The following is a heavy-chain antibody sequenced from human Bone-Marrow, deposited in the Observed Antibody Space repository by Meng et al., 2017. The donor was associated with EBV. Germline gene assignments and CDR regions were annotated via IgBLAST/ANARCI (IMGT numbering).Heavy chain of an antibody. J-gene: IGHJ4*02. CDR1: GFTFSTYW. D-gene: IGHD3-10*01. CDR2: INGDDSST. V-gene: IGHV3-74*01. CDR3: AREGSGSYDY. Sequence: EVQVVESGGGVVQPGGSLRLSCAASGFTFSTYWMHWVRQAPGKGLVWVSRINGDDSSTNYADSVKGRFTISRDNAKNTLYLQMNSLRAEDTAVYYCAREGSGSYDYWGQGTLVTVS.